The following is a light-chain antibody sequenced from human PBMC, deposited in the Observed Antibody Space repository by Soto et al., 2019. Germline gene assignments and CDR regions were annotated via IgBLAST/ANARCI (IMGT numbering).Light chain of an antibody. V-gene: IGKV3-15*01. Sequence: EIVMTQSPATLSVSPGERATLSCRASQSVSSNLAWYRQKPGQAPRLLIYGASTRATGIPARFSGSGSWTEFTLTISSLQSEDFAVYYCQQYNNWPLYTFGQGTKLEIK. CDR2: GAS. CDR1: QSVSSN. CDR3: QQYNNWPLYT. J-gene: IGKJ2*01.